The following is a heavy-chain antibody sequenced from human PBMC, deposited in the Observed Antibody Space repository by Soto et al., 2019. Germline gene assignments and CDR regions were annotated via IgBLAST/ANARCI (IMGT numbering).Heavy chain of an antibody. V-gene: IGHV3-23*01. CDR3: AKDSRSHPQGWFDP. D-gene: IGHD2-15*01. Sequence: EVQLLDSGGGLVQPGESLRLSCAASGFTFSSYAMTWVRQAPGKVLEWVSSISGSGDYTYFADSVKGRFTISRDNSKDTLYLQMSSLRVEDTALYYCAKDSRSHPQGWFDPWGQGTLVPVSS. CDR2: ISGSGDYT. J-gene: IGHJ5*02. CDR1: GFTFSSYA.